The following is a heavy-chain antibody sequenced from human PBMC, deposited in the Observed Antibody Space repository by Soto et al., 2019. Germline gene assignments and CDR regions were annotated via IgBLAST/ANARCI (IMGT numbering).Heavy chain of an antibody. CDR1: GGSFSGYY. Sequence: PSETLSLTCAVYGGSFSGYYWSWIRQPPGKGLEWIGEINHSGSTNYNPSLKSRVTISVDTSKNQFSLKLSSVTAADTAVYYCARGGRYSSSWLGARSWFDPWGQGALVTVSS. J-gene: IGHJ5*02. D-gene: IGHD6-13*01. CDR2: INHSGST. CDR3: ARGGRYSSSWLGARSWFDP. V-gene: IGHV4-34*01.